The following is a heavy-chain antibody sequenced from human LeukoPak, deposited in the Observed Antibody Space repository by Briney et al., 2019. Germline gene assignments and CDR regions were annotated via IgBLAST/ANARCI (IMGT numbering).Heavy chain of an antibody. J-gene: IGHJ4*02. CDR3: GRSGRTLGVTISY. CDR1: GFTFSSYS. D-gene: IGHD5-24*01. Sequence: GGSLRLSCAASGFTFSSYSMNWVRQAPGKGLEWVSYISSSSSTIYYADSVKGRFTISRDNSKNTLYLQMDSLRAEDTAVYYCGRSGRTLGVTISYWGQGTLVTVSS. CDR2: ISSSSSTI. V-gene: IGHV3-48*04.